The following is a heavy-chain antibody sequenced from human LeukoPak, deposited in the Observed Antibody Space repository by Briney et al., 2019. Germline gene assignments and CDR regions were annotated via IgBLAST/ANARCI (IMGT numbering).Heavy chain of an antibody. J-gene: IGHJ4*02. CDR2: IYYSGST. CDR3: AREKTTGEVY. D-gene: IGHD7-27*01. CDR1: GGSISSSSYY. Sequence: PSETLSLTCTVSGGSISSSSYYWGWIRQPPGKGLEWIGSIYYSGSTYYNPSLKSRVTISVDTSKNQFSLKLSSVTAADTAVYYCAREKTTGEVYWGQGTLVTVSS. V-gene: IGHV4-39*07.